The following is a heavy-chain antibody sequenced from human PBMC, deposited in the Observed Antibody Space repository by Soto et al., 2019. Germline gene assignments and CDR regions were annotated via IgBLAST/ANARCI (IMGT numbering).Heavy chain of an antibody. CDR2: ISYDGSNK. J-gene: IGHJ5*02. V-gene: IGHV3-30*18. CDR3: AKDRWVTMVRGVITT. CDR1: GFTFSSYG. D-gene: IGHD3-10*01. Sequence: PVGSLRLSCAASGFTFSSYGMHWVRQAPGKGLEWVAVISYDGSNKYYADSVKGRFTISRDNSKNTLYLQMNSLRAEDTAVYYCAKDRWVTMVRGVITTWGQGTLVTVSS.